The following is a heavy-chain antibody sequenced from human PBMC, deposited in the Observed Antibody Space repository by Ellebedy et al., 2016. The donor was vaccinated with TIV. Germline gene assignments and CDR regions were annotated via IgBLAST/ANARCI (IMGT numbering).Heavy chain of an antibody. CDR3: ARDPTKGRTRGDNWFDP. Sequence: ASVKVSCKASGYTLTNDYMHWVRQAPGQGLEWMGIINPSGGSTRYVEKFQGRVTMTTDTSTSTVYMEVSSLRADDTAVYYCARDPTKGRTRGDNWFDPWGQGTLVTVSS. D-gene: IGHD3-10*01. J-gene: IGHJ5*02. V-gene: IGHV1-46*01. CDR2: INPSGGST. CDR1: GYTLTNDY.